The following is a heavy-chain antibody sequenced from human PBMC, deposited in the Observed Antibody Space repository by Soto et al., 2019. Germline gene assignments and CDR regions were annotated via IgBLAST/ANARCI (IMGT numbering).Heavy chain of an antibody. V-gene: IGHV1-69*04. CDR3: ARGGSYYAFDI. CDR1: GGTFSSYA. Sequence: ASVKVSCKASGGTFSSYAISWVRQAPGQGLEWMGRIIPILGIANYAQKFQGRVTITADKSTSTAYMELSSLRSEDTAVYYCARGGSYYAFDIWGQGTMVTVSS. J-gene: IGHJ3*02. D-gene: IGHD1-26*01. CDR2: IIPILGIA.